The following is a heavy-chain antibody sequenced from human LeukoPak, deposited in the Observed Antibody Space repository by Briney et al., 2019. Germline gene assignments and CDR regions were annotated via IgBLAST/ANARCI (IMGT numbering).Heavy chain of an antibody. V-gene: IGHV3-23*01. Sequence: GGSLRLSCAASGFTVSSNYMSWVRQAPGKGLEWVSAISGSGGSTYYADSVKGRFTISRDNSKNTLYLQMNSLGAEDTAVYYCAKGRVLLWFGELEFDYWGQGTLVTVSS. CDR2: ISGSGGST. CDR1: GFTVSSNY. D-gene: IGHD3-10*01. J-gene: IGHJ4*02. CDR3: AKGRVLLWFGELEFDY.